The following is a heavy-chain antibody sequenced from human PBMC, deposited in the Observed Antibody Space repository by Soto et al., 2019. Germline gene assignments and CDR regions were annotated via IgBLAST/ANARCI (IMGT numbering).Heavy chain of an antibody. CDR3: ASEAPSGDDY. CDR2: INPSGGST. CDR1: GYTFTSYY. V-gene: IGHV1-46*01. D-gene: IGHD2-21*01. J-gene: IGHJ4*02. Sequence: QVQLVQSGAEVKKPGASVKVSCKASGYTFTSYYMHWVRQAPGQGLEWMGIINPSGGSTSYAQKFQGRVNMTRDTSTSTVYMELSSLRSEDTAVYYCASEAPSGDDYWGQGTLVTVSS.